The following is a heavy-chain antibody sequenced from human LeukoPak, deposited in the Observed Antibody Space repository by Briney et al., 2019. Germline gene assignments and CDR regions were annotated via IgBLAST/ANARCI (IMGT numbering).Heavy chain of an antibody. J-gene: IGHJ5*02. CDR2: ISSSSSYI. D-gene: IGHD1-7*01. CDR3: ARLELLSWFDP. V-gene: IGHV3-21*01. CDR1: GFTFSSYS. Sequence: GGSLRLSCAASGFTFSSYSMNWVRQAPGKGLEWVSSISSSSSYIYYADSVKGRFTISRDNAKNSLYLQMNSLRAEDTAVYYCARLELLSWFDPWGQGTLVTVSS.